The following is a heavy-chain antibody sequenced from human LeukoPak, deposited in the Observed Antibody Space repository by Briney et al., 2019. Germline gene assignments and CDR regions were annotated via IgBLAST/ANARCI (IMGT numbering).Heavy chain of an antibody. J-gene: IGHJ3*02. V-gene: IGHV4-30-4*01. Sequence: SETLSLTCTVSGGSIGSGDYYWSWIRQPPGKGLEWIGYIYYSGSTYYNPSLKSRVTISVDTSKNQFSLKLSSVTAADTAVYYCARSTVTNHDDAFDIWGQGTMVTVSS. D-gene: IGHD4-17*01. CDR3: ARSTVTNHDDAFDI. CDR2: IYYSGST. CDR1: GGSIGSGDYY.